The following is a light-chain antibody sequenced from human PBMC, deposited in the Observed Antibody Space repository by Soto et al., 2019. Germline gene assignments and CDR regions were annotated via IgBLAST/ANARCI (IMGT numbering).Light chain of an antibody. CDR3: QQYDNLLPIT. J-gene: IGKJ5*01. Sequence: QMTQSPSSLSASVGDRVTITCQASQDISKNLNWYQQKPGKAPKLLIYDASSLQTGVPSRFXGIGSATHFTFTISSLQPEDVATYYCQQYDNLLPITFGQGTRLEIK. CDR1: QDISKN. CDR2: DAS. V-gene: IGKV1-33*01.